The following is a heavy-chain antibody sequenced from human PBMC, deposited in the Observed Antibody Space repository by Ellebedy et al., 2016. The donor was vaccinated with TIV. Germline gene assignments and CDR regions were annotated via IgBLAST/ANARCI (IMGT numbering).Heavy chain of an antibody. V-gene: IGHV4-34*01. CDR3: ARQQSGSYHVTYYFDY. CDR2: IYYSGTT. Sequence: MPGGSLRLSCAVYGGSFSGYYWSWIRQPPGKGLEWIGTIYYSGTTYFTPSLKSRVTMSVDMSKNQFSLKLNSVTAADTAIYYCARQQSGSYHVTYYFDYWGPGRLVTVSS. D-gene: IGHD1-26*01. CDR1: GGSFSGYY. J-gene: IGHJ4*02.